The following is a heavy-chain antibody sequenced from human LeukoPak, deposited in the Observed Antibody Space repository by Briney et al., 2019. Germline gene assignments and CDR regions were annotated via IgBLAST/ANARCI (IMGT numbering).Heavy chain of an antibody. CDR2: IYHSGST. CDR1: GYSISSGNY. Sequence: PSETLSLTCTVSGYSISSGNYWDWIRQPPGKGLEWIGSIYHSGSTYYNPSLKSRVTISVDTSKNQFSLKLSSVTAADTAVYYCARQTGPPYYDFWSGYYVPGYFDYWGQGTLVTVSS. CDR3: ARQTGPPYYDFWSGYYVPGYFDY. V-gene: IGHV4-38-2*02. D-gene: IGHD3-3*01. J-gene: IGHJ4*02.